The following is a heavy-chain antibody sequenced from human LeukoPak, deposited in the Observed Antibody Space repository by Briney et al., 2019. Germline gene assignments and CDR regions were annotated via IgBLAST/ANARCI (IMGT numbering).Heavy chain of an antibody. J-gene: IGHJ5*02. CDR1: GGSFSGYY. V-gene: IGHV4-34*01. CDR2: INHSGST. D-gene: IGHD3-10*01. CDR3: ARHGRYYYGSGSYYNSPKWFDP. Sequence: SETLSLTCAVYGGSFSGYYWSWIRQPPGKGLEWIGEINHSGSTNYNPSLKSRVTTSVDTSKNQFSLKLSSVTAADTAVYYCARHGRYYYGSGSYYNSPKWFDPWGQGILVTVSS.